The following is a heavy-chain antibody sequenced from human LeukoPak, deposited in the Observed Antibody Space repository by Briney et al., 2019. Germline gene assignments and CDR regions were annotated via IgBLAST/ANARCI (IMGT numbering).Heavy chain of an antibody. V-gene: IGHV4-39*07. CDR3: TRGAPVGSSREFDY. CDR2: IHYSGST. D-gene: IGHD5-24*01. Sequence: SETLSLTCTVSGGSISSSSYYWGWIRQPPGKGLEWIGSIHYSGSTYYNPSLKSRVTISVDTSKNQFSLQLNSVTPEDTAVYYCTRGAPVGSSREFDYWGQGTLVTVSS. CDR1: GGSISSSSYY. J-gene: IGHJ4*02.